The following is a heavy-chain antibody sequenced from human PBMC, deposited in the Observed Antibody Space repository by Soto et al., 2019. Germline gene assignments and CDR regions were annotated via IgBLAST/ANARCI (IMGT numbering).Heavy chain of an antibody. V-gene: IGHV3-23*01. D-gene: IGHD6-13*01. CDR2: ITDSGSGT. CDR1: GFTFSSCV. Sequence: PGGSLRLSCGASGFTFSSCVMSWVRQAPGKGLEWVSCITDSGSGTYYADSVKGRFTISRDNSKNTMYLQMNNLRAEDTGVYYCAKGLNGRWYAADWGQGTLVTVSS. CDR3: AKGLNGRWYAAD. J-gene: IGHJ4*02.